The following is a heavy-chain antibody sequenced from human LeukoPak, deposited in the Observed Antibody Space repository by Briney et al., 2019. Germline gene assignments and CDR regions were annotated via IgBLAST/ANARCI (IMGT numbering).Heavy chain of an antibody. CDR1: GFTFSSYW. V-gene: IGHV3-7*01. D-gene: IGHD2-2*02. CDR3: ARDRCSSTSCYTPDAFDI. J-gene: IGHJ3*02. CDR2: IKQDGSEK. Sequence: GGSLRLSCAASGFTFSSYWMSWVRQAPGKGLEWVANIKQDGSEKYYVDPVKGRFTISRDNAKNSLYLQMNSLRAEDTAVYYCARDRCSSTSCYTPDAFDIWAKGQWSPSLQ.